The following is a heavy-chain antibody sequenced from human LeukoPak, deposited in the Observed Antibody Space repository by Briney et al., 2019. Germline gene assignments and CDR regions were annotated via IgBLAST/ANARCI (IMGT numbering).Heavy chain of an antibody. V-gene: IGHV3-48*01. Sequence: GGSLRLSCAASGFTFSSYSMNWVRQAPGKGLEWVSYISSSSSTIYYADSVKGRFTISRDNAKNSLYLQMNSLRAEDTAVYYCARPRGITGTTRTYYYMDVWGKGTTVTVSS. CDR1: GFTFSSYS. CDR3: ARPRGITGTTRTYYYMDV. CDR2: ISSSSSTI. J-gene: IGHJ6*03. D-gene: IGHD1-7*01.